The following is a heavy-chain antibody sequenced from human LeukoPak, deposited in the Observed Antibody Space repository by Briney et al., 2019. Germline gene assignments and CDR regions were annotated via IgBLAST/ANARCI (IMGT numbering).Heavy chain of an antibody. Sequence: ASVKVSCKASGYTFTDYYMHWVRQAPGQGFEWMGWINPNDGDTNYAQKFQGRVTMTRDTSISTAHMEVSRLRSDDTAVYYCAIANFLYCSSTTCLFDYWGQGTLVTVSS. J-gene: IGHJ4*02. CDR1: GYTFTDYY. CDR3: AIANFLYCSSTTCLFDY. CDR2: INPNDGDT. D-gene: IGHD2-2*01. V-gene: IGHV1-2*02.